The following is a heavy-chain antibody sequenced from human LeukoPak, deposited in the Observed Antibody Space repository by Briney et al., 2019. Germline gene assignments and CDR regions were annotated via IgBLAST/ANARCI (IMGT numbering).Heavy chain of an antibody. J-gene: IGHJ4*02. D-gene: IGHD2-2*01. CDR2: STHSGST. V-gene: IGHV4-34*01. Sequence: SETLSLTCAVYGGSFSGHYWTWIRQAPGKGLEWIGESTHSGSTNYNPSLKSRVTISVGTSKNQFSLKLTSMTAADTAVYHCARGRTGAAALDFWGPGTLVTVSS. CDR3: ARGRTGAAALDF. CDR1: GGSFSGHY.